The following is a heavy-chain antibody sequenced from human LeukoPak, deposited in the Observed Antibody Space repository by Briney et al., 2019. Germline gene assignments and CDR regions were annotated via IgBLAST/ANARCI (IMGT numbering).Heavy chain of an antibody. CDR3: ARNWNDGYDY. V-gene: IGHV4-30-2*01. D-gene: IGHD1-1*01. Sequence: PSETLSLTCAVSGGSISSGGYSWSWIRQPPGKGLEWIGYIYHSGSTYYNPSLKSRVTISADRSKNQFSLMLSSVTAADTAVYYCARNWNDGYDYWGQGTLVTVSS. CDR1: GGSISSGGYS. J-gene: IGHJ4*02. CDR2: IYHSGST.